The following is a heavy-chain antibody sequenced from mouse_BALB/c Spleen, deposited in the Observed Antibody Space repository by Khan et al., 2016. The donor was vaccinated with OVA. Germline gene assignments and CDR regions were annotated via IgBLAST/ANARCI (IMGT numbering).Heavy chain of an antibody. CDR1: GYTFTDYV. V-gene: IGHV1-77*01. J-gene: IGHJ2*01. CDR2: IFPGSGDT. CDR3: ARSGYGSLVY. Sequence: QIQLVQSGPELVKPGSSMKMSCKASGYTFTDYVLNWVKQRTGQGLEWIGQIFPGSGDTYYNERFKVKATLTADKSSNTVYMQLGSLTSEDSAVYFCARSGYGSLVYWGQGTTLTVSS. D-gene: IGHD1-1*01.